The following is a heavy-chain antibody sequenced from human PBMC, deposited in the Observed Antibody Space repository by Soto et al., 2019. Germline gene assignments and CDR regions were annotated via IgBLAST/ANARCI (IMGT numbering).Heavy chain of an antibody. V-gene: IGHV3-33*01. Sequence: GGSLRLSCAASGFTFSSYGMHWVRQAPGKGLEWVAVIWYDGSNKYYADSVKGRFTISRDNSKNTLYLQMNSLRAEDTAVYYCARDIWAFGRGNYYGMDVWGQGTTVTVSS. CDR2: IWYDGSNK. CDR1: GFTFSSYG. CDR3: ARDIWAFGRGNYYGMDV. D-gene: IGHD1-26*01. J-gene: IGHJ6*02.